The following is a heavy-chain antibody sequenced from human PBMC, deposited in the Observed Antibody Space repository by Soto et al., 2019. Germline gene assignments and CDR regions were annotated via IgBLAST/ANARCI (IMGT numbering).Heavy chain of an antibody. J-gene: IGHJ4*02. V-gene: IGHV3-64*01. CDR2: ISSNGGST. CDR1: GFTFSSYA. Sequence: EVQLVESGGGLVQPGGSLRLSCAASGFTFSSYAMHWVRQAPGKGLEYVSAISSNGGSTYYANSLKGRFTISRDNSKNTLYLPMGSLRAEDMAVYYCARGPAYYFDYWGQGTLVTVSS. CDR3: ARGPAYYFDY.